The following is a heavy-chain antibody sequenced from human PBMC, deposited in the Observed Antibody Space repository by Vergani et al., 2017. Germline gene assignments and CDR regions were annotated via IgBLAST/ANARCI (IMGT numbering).Heavy chain of an antibody. V-gene: IGHV3-23*01. Sequence: EVQLLESGGGLVQPGGSLRLSCAASGFTFSTYAMTWVRQAPGKGLEWVSSISGPGLSTYYADSVKGLFSISSDTSKNTVFLQMHSPRAEDTAIYYCVKEKIDLVSYFFDSWGHGILVTVSS. CDR1: GFTFSTYA. CDR2: ISGPGLST. CDR3: VKEKIDLVSYFFDS. D-gene: IGHD2/OR15-2a*01. J-gene: IGHJ4*01.